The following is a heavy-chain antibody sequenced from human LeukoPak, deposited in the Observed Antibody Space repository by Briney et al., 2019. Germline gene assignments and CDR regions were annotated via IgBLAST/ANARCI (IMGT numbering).Heavy chain of an antibody. D-gene: IGHD1-26*01. J-gene: IGHJ4*02. CDR3: ARDGGSYSPQDY. V-gene: IGHV3-74*01. Sequence: GGSLRLSCATSGFTFSTSWMHWVRQAPGKGLVWVSCINSDGNSPTYADSVKGRFTISRDNAKNTLSLQMNSLRAEDTAVYYCARDGGSYSPQDYWGQGTLVTVSS. CDR1: GFTFSTSW. CDR2: INSDGNSP.